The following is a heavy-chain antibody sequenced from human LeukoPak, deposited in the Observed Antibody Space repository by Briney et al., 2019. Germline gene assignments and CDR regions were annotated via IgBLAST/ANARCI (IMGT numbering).Heavy chain of an antibody. V-gene: IGHV3-30*02. CDR1: GFTFSSYG. CDR3: AKGRGWEASYYYYYMDV. Sequence: GGSLRLSCAASGFTFSSYGMHWVRQAPGKGLEWVAFIRYDGSNKYYADSVKGRFTISRDNSKNTLYLQMNSLRAEDTAVYYCAKGRGWEASYYYYYMDVWGKGTTVTISS. CDR2: IRYDGSNK. D-gene: IGHD1-26*01. J-gene: IGHJ6*03.